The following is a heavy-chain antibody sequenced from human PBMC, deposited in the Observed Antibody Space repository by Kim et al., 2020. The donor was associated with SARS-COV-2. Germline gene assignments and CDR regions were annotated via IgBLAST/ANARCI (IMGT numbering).Heavy chain of an antibody. J-gene: IGHJ6*02. Sequence: SVKVSCKASGGTFSSYAISWVRQAPGQGLEWMGGIIPIFGTANYAQKFQGRVTITADESTSTAYMELSSLRSEDTAVYYCARGDVVPAAIRSVGASYYYYGMDVWGQGTTVTVSS. V-gene: IGHV1-69*13. CDR3: ARGDVVPAAIRSVGASYYYYGMDV. CDR2: IIPIFGTA. CDR1: GGTFSSYA. D-gene: IGHD2-2*01.